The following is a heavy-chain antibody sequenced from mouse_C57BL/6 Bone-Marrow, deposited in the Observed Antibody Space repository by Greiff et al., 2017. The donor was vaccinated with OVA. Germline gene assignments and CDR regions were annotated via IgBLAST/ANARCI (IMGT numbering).Heavy chain of an antibody. Sequence: DVKLVESGPGLVKPSQSLSLTCSVTGYSITSGYYWNWIRQFPGNKLEWMGYISYDGSNNYNPSLKNRISITRDTSKNQFFLKLNSVTTEDTATDYCASDYDGYSAWFAYWGQGTLVTVSA. V-gene: IGHV3-6*01. D-gene: IGHD2-3*01. J-gene: IGHJ3*01. CDR1: GYSITSGYY. CDR3: ASDYDGYSAWFAY. CDR2: ISYDGSN.